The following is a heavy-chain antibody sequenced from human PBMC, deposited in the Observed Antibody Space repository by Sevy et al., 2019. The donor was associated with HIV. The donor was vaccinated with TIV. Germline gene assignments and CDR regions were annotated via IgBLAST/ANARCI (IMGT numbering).Heavy chain of an antibody. CDR1: GFTFSSYS. D-gene: IGHD6-19*01. V-gene: IGHV3-21*01. Sequence: GGSLRLSCAASGFTFSSYSMNLVRQAPGKGLEWVSSISSSSSYIYYADSVKGRFTISRDNAKNSLYLQMNSLRAEDTAVYYCARDLTSSGWYWGQGTLVTVSS. CDR3: ARDLTSSGWY. J-gene: IGHJ4*02. CDR2: ISSSSSYI.